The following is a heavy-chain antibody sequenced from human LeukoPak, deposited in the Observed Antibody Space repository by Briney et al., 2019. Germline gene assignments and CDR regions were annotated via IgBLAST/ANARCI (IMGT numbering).Heavy chain of an antibody. J-gene: IGHJ3*02. CDR2: TYHRSKWYN. CDR3: ARQEIEVDDAFDI. D-gene: IGHD3-22*01. CDR1: GDTVSRNTAA. Sequence: SQTLSLTCAISGDTVSRNTAAWNWIRQSPSRDLEWLGRTYHRSKWYNDYAVSVKSRITVNPDTSKNQFSLQLKSVTPEDTAVYFCARQEIEVDDAFDIWGQGTMVTVSS. V-gene: IGHV6-1*01.